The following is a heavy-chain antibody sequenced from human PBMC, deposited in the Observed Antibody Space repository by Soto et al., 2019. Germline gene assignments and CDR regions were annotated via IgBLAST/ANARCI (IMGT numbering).Heavy chain of an antibody. Sequence: PGGSLRLSCAASGFTFSSHNMNWVRQAPGKGLEWVSSISSSSSYIYYADSVKGRFTISRDNAKNSLYLQMNSLRAEDTAVYYCARDLVRAFGYWGQGTLVTVSS. V-gene: IGHV3-21*01. J-gene: IGHJ4*02. CDR2: ISSSSSYI. CDR1: GFTFSSHN. CDR3: ARDLVRAFGY. D-gene: IGHD2-8*02.